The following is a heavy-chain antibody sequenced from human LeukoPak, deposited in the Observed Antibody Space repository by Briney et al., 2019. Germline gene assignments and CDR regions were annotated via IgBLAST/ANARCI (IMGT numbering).Heavy chain of an antibody. J-gene: IGHJ4*02. D-gene: IGHD3-10*01. Sequence: ITGGGRNTYYADSVKGRFTISKDISKNTLSLQMNSLRAEDTAVYYCARFFYGLGTLAQFDWWGQGTLVIVSS. CDR2: ITGGGRNT. CDR3: ARFFYGLGTLAQFDW. V-gene: IGHV3-23*01.